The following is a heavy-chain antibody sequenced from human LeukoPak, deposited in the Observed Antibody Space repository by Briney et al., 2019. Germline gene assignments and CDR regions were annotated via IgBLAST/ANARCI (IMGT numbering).Heavy chain of an antibody. Sequence: PGGSLRLSCAASGFTFSSYWMSWVRQAPGKGLEWVANIKQDGSEKYYVDSVKGRFTISRDNAKNSLYLQMNSVRAEDTAVYYCARSSSGSGSYRVDYWGQGTLATVSS. CDR1: GFTFSSYW. J-gene: IGHJ4*02. D-gene: IGHD3-10*01. CDR3: ARSSSGSGSYRVDY. CDR2: IKQDGSEK. V-gene: IGHV3-7*04.